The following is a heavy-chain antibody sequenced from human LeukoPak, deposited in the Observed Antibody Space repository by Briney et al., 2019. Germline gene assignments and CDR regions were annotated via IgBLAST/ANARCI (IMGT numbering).Heavy chain of an antibody. D-gene: IGHD5/OR15-5a*01. CDR2: IIPIFGTA. Sequence: SVKVSCKASGGTFSSYAISWVRQAPGQGLEWMGGIIPIFGTANYAQKFQGRVTITADESTSTAYMELSSLRSEGTAVYYCARDLRALDAFDIWGQGTMVTVSS. CDR1: GGTFSSYA. J-gene: IGHJ3*02. V-gene: IGHV1-69*13. CDR3: ARDLRALDAFDI.